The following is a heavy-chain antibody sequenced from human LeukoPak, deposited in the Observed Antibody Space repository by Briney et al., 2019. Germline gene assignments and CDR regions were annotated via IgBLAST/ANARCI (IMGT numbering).Heavy chain of an antibody. V-gene: IGHV4-59*02. J-gene: IGHJ4*02. CDR1: GGSVSGSF. CDR3: ARQDYGDYPPGY. D-gene: IGHD4-17*01. Sequence: SETLSLTCTVSGGSVSGSFWNWIRRPPRKGLEWLGYIDYRGSSNYNPSLQSRVTISVDTSKNQVSLKLSSVTAADTAVYYCARQDYGDYPPGYWGQGTLVTVSS. CDR2: IDYRGSS.